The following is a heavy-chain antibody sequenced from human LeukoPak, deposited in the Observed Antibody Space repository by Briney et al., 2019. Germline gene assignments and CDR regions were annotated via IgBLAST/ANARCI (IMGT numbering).Heavy chain of an antibody. CDR1: GGSISSYY. J-gene: IGHJ4*02. CDR3: ARAGSGYSFDY. CDR2: LYYSGST. V-gene: IGHV4-59*01. D-gene: IGHD3-22*01. Sequence: PSETLSLTCTVSGGSISSYYWSWIRQPPGKGLEWIGYLYYSGSTNYNPSLKSRVTISVDTSKNQFSLNLSSVTAADTAVYYCARAGSGYSFDYRGQGTLVTVSS.